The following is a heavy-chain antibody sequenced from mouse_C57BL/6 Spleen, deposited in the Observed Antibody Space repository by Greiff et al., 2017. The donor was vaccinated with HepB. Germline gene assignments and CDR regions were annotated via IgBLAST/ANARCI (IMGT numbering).Heavy chain of an antibody. CDR3: TKVYYGNSAWFAY. CDR2: IDPEDGDT. CDR1: GFNIKDYY. D-gene: IGHD2-1*01. Sequence: LQQSGAELVRPGASVKLSCTASGFNIKDYYMHWVKQRPEQGLEWIGRIDPEDGDTEYAPKFQGKATMTADTSSNTAYLQLSSLTSEDTAVYYCTKVYYGNSAWFAYWGQGTLVTVSA. V-gene: IGHV14-1*01. J-gene: IGHJ3*01.